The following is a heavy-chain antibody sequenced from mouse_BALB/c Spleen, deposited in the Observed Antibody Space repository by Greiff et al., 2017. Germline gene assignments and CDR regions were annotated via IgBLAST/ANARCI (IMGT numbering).Heavy chain of an antibody. D-gene: IGHD4-1*02. Sequence: EVKLMESGGDLVKPGGSLKLSCAASGFTFSSYGMSWVRQTPDKRLEWVATISSGGSYTYYPDSVKGRFTISRDNAKNTLYLQMSSLKSEDTAMYYCARQPTGTLFAYWGQGTLVTVSA. CDR3: ARQPTGTLFAY. CDR2: ISSGGSYT. CDR1: GFTFSSYG. V-gene: IGHV5-6*01. J-gene: IGHJ3*01.